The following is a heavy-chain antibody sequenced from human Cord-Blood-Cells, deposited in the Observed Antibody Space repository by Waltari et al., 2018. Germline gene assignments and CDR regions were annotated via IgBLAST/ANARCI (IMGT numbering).Heavy chain of an antibody. J-gene: IGHJ3*02. D-gene: IGHD6-13*01. Sequence: EVQLVESGGGLVQPGGSLRLSCAASGFTFSSYEMNWVRQAPGKGLEWVSYISSSGSTIYDADSVKGRFTISGDNAKNSLYLQMNSLSAEDTAVYYCAREVGSSWSHDAFDIWGQGTMVTVSS. CDR2: ISSSGSTI. CDR3: AREVGSSWSHDAFDI. CDR1: GFTFSSYE. V-gene: IGHV3-48*03.